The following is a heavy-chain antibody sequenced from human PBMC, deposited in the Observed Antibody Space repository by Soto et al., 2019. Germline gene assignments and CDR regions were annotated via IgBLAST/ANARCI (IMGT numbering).Heavy chain of an antibody. CDR2: ISGNGDTT. V-gene: IGHV3-23*01. CDR3: AKIRGSYLGSTTVQH. D-gene: IGHD2-2*01. CDR1: GFTFSSSA. Sequence: EVQLLESGGGLVQPGGSLRLSCAASGFTFSSSAMSWVRQAPGKGLDWVSAISGNGDTTCYADSVTGRFTTSRDISTNTLYLQMNSLRAEDTAVYYCAKIRGSYLGSTTVQHWGQGTLVTVSS. J-gene: IGHJ1*01.